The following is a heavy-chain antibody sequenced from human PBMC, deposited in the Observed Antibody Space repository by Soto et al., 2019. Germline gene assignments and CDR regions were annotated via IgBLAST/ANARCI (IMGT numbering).Heavy chain of an antibody. CDR3: PKYNGAATVVLKFDY. V-gene: IGHV1-18*01. J-gene: IGHJ4*02. D-gene: IGHD3-22*01. CDR2: ISAYNGET. CDR1: GYIFTSSG. Sequence: VQLVQSGAEVKKPGASVKVSCKASGYIFTSSGISWVRQAPGQGLEWMGWISAYNGETNYAQKLRGRVTMTTDTSTRTADMELRSLRYDDTSVYYFPKYNGAATVVLKFDYWGQGTLVTGSS.